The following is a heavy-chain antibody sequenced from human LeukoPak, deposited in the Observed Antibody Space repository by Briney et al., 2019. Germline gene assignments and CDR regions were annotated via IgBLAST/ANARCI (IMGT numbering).Heavy chain of an antibody. CDR3: ARDSGYCSGGSCYGDSGMFDP. CDR2: ISSSSSYI. V-gene: IGHV3-21*01. Sequence: GGSLRLSCAASGFTFSSYSMNWVRQAPGKGLEWVSSISSSSSYIYYADSVMGRFTISRDNAKNSLYLQMNSLRAEDTAVYYCARDSGYCSGGSCYGDSGMFDPWGQGTLVTVSS. J-gene: IGHJ5*02. CDR1: GFTFSSYS. D-gene: IGHD2-15*01.